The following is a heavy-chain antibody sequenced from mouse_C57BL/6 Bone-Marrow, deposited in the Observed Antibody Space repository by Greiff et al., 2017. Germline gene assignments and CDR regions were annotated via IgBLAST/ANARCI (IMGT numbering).Heavy chain of an antibody. CDR1: GFSLTSYG. D-gene: IGHD2-2*01. V-gene: IGHV2-2*01. Sequence: VQLQESGPGLVQPSQSLSITCTVSGFSLTSYGVHWVRQSPGKGLEWLGVIWRGGITDYNAAFISRLSISKDNSKSQVFFKMNSLQADDTAIYYCARNGYPAWFAYWGQGTLVTVSA. CDR2: IWRGGIT. CDR3: ARNGYPAWFAY. J-gene: IGHJ3*01.